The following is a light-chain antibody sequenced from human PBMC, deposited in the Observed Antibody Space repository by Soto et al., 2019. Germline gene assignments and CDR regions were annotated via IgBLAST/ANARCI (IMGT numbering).Light chain of an antibody. CDR1: SSDVGSYNL. Sequence: QSVLTQPASMSGSPGQSITISCTGTSSDVGSYNLVSWYQQFPGKAPKVVIYEGSKRPSGVSNRFSGSKSGNTASLTISGLQAEDEADYYCCSYAGFSSFVFGTGTKVTVL. J-gene: IGLJ1*01. V-gene: IGLV2-23*03. CDR3: CSYAGFSSFV. CDR2: EGS.